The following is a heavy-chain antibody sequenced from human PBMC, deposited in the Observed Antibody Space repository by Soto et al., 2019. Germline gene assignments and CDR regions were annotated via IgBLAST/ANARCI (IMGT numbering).Heavy chain of an antibody. Sequence: SETLSLTCTVSSDSISSYYWIWIRQSPGKGLEWIGYTDYSGNTNYNPSLKSRVTISGDTSKNQFSLRLSSVTAADTAVYYCARVIAVACLPGEAFEIWGQGTMVTVSS. CDR2: TDYSGNT. D-gene: IGHD6-19*01. CDR1: SDSISSYY. J-gene: IGHJ3*02. V-gene: IGHV4-59*08. CDR3: ARVIAVACLPGEAFEI.